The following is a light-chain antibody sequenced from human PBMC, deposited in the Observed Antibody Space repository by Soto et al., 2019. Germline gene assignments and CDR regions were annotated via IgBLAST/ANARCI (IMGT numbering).Light chain of an antibody. J-gene: IGKJ5*01. CDR1: QSVSSN. CDR3: QLNGSSPPIT. V-gene: IGKV3-15*01. Sequence: EIVMTQSPATLSVSPGERATLSCRASQSVSSNLAWYQQKPGQAPRLLIYGASTRATGIPARFSGSGSGTEFTLTISSLQSEDFAVYYCQLNGSSPPITFGQGTRLEIK. CDR2: GAS.